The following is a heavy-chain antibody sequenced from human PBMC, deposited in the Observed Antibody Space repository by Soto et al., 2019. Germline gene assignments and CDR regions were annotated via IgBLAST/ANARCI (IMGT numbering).Heavy chain of an antibody. CDR3: ARDPAMRYYYGMDV. J-gene: IGHJ6*02. D-gene: IGHD2-2*01. Sequence: EVQLVESGGGLVQPGGSLRLSCAASGFTFSSYWMHWVRQAPGKGLVWVSRINSDGSSTSYADSVKGRFTISRDNAKNALYLQMNSLRAEDTAVYYCARDPAMRYYYGMDVWGQGTTVTVSS. CDR1: GFTFSSYW. V-gene: IGHV3-74*01. CDR2: INSDGSST.